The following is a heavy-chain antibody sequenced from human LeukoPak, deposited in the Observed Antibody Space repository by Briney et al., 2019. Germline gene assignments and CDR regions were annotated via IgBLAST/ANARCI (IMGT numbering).Heavy chain of an antibody. Sequence: SETLSLTCAVSGYSISSGYYWGWIRQPPGKGLEWIGSIYHSGSTYYNPSLKSRVTISVDTSKNQFSLKLSSVTAADTAEYYCASAGSGSYYLTYYYYYYGMDVWGKGTTVTVSS. CDR2: IYHSGST. D-gene: IGHD3-10*01. J-gene: IGHJ6*04. V-gene: IGHV4-38-2*01. CDR3: ASAGSGSYYLTYYYYYYGMDV. CDR1: GYSISSGYY.